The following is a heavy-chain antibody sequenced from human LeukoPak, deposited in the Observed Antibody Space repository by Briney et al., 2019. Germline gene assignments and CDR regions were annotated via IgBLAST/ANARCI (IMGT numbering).Heavy chain of an antibody. D-gene: IGHD3-22*01. V-gene: IGHV3-53*04. J-gene: IGHJ6*02. Sequence: GGSLRLSCAASGFTVSSNYMSWVRQAPGKGLEWVSVIYSGGSTYYADSVKGRFTISRHNSKNTLYLQMNSLRAEDTAVYYCARDKMDYYDSFNYYYYGMDVWGQGTTVTVSS. CDR2: IYSGGST. CDR1: GFTVSSNY. CDR3: ARDKMDYYDSFNYYYYGMDV.